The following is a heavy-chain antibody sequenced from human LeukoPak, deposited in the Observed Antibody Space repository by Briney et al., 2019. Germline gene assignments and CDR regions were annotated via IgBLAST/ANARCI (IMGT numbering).Heavy chain of an antibody. CDR1: GFTFSTYC. CDR3: VRDFRSADY. V-gene: IGHV3-74*01. J-gene: IGHJ4*02. CDR2: ICPDGAVT. Sequence: GGSLRLSCAASGFTFSTYCMHWVRQAPGRGPMWVSRICPDGAVTNYADSVKARFIISRDNARNTVYLQMNSLRVEDTAVYYCVRDFRSADYWGQGTLVTVSS.